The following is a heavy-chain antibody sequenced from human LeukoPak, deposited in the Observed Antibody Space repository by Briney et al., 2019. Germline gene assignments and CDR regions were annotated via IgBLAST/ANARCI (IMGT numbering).Heavy chain of an antibody. CDR1: GFTFSSYA. J-gene: IGHJ4*02. CDR2: ITSSGGST. D-gene: IGHD3-22*01. CDR3: AKDRPNYYDSSGHYYRRNGDY. Sequence: GGSLRLSCAASGFTFSSYAMSWVRQAPGKGLEWVSSITSSGGSTYYAGSVKGQFTISRDNSKNKVYLQMNSLRAEDTAVYYCAKDRPNYYDSSGHYYRRNGDYWGQGTLVTVSS. V-gene: IGHV3-23*01.